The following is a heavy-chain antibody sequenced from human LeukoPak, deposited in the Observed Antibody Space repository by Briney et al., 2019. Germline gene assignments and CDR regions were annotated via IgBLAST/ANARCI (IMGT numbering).Heavy chain of an antibody. CDR3: ARGRKPDL. V-gene: IGHV4-34*01. J-gene: IGHJ5*02. Sequence: SETLSLTCAVYGGSFSGYYWSWIRQPPGKGLEWIGEINHSGSTNYNPSLKSRVTISVDTSKNQFSLKLSSVTAADTAVYYCARGRKPDLWGQGTLVTVSS. CDR2: INHSGST. CDR1: GGSFSGYY.